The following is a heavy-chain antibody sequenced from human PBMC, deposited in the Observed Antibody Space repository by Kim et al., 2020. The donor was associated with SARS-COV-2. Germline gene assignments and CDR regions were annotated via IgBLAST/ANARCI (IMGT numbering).Heavy chain of an antibody. V-gene: IGHV4-59*01. J-gene: IGHJ4*02. CDR3: ARIPDISGWPFDS. Sequence: SETLSLTCTVSIGSISSDYWTWIRQPPGKGLEWIGYIHYSGRTRYNPSLRSRVAIFVDPSKSHFSLSLTSVTAADTAVYFCARIPDISGWPFDSWGQGILVSVPS. D-gene: IGHD6-19*01. CDR1: IGSISSDY. CDR2: IHYSGRT.